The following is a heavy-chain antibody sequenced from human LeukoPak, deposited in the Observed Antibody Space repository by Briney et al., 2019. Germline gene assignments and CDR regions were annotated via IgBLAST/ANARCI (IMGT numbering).Heavy chain of an antibody. CDR2: IYYSGST. CDR3: ARLGYDILTGSSYYFDY. V-gene: IGHV4-59*08. D-gene: IGHD3-9*01. CDR1: GGSISSYY. Sequence: SETLSLTCTVSGGSISSYYWSWIRQPPGKGLEWIGYIYYSGSTNYNPSLKSRVTISVDTSKNQFSLKLSSVTAADTAVYYCARLGYDILTGSSYYFDYWGQGTLVTVSS. J-gene: IGHJ4*02.